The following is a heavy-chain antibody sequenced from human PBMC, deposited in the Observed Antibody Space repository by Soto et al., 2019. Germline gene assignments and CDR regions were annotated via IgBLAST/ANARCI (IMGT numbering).Heavy chain of an antibody. V-gene: IGHV4-30-2*01. J-gene: IGHJ4*02. CDR2: MYHSGST. CDR3: ARAPRGNYGYPSYFDY. CDR1: GGSISSGGYS. Sequence: SETLSLTCAVSGGSISSGGYSWSWIRQPPGKGLEWIGYMYHSGSTYYNPSLKSRVTISIDRSKNQFSLKLSSVTAADTAVYYCARAPRGNYGYPSYFDYWGQGTLVTVSS. D-gene: IGHD3-10*01.